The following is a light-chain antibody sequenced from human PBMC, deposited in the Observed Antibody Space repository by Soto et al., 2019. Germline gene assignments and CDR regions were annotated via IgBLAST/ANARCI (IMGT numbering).Light chain of an antibody. V-gene: IGKV3-11*01. Sequence: EIVLTQSPATLSLSPGERATLSCRASQSISTYLAWYQQKPGQAPRLLIYDASNRAPGIPARISGRGSGTDFTLTISSLEPEDFAIYYCQHRSSWPRMYTFGQGTKVDSK. CDR3: QHRSSWPRMYT. CDR1: QSISTY. CDR2: DAS. J-gene: IGKJ2*01.